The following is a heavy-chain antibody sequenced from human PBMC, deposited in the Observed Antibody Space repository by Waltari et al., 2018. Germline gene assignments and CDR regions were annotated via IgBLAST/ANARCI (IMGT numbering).Heavy chain of an antibody. J-gene: IGHJ3*02. V-gene: IGHV1-46*01. Sequence: QVQLVQSGAEVKKPGASVKVSCKASGYTFTSYYMHWVRQAPGQGLEWMGIINPGGGSTSYEQKFQGRVTMTRDTSTSTVYMELSSLRSEDTAVYYCARVVVGPLDAFDIWGQGTMVTVSS. CDR3: ARVVVGPLDAFDI. CDR1: GYTFTSYY. D-gene: IGHD3-22*01. CDR2: INPGGGST.